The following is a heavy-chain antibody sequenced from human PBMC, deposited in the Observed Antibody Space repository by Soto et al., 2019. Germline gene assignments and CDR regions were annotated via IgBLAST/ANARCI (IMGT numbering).Heavy chain of an antibody. CDR2: ISAYNGNT. V-gene: IGHV1-18*01. Sequence: QVQLVQSGAEVKKPGASVKVSCKASGYTFTSYGISWVRQAPGQGLEWMGWISAYNGNTNYAQKLQGRVTMTTDTATSTAYMELRSLRSDDTAVYYCARDRSSSSFAYYYYYGMDVWGQGTTVTVSS. CDR3: ARDRSSSSFAYYYYYGMDV. CDR1: GYTFTSYG. J-gene: IGHJ6*02. D-gene: IGHD6-6*01.